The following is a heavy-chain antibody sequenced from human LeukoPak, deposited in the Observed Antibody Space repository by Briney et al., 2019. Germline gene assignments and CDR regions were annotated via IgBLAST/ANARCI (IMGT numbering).Heavy chain of an antibody. D-gene: IGHD3-3*01. CDR3: ARVDVFGVVSSDYYYHYMDV. V-gene: IGHV4-4*07. CDR2: IYTSGST. Sequence: SETLSLTCTVSGGSISSYYWSWIRQPAGKGLEWIGRIYTSGSTNYNPSLKSRVTMSVDTSKNQFSLKLSYVTAADTAVYYCARVDVFGVVSSDYYYHYMDVWGKGTTVTVSS. CDR1: GGSISSYY. J-gene: IGHJ6*03.